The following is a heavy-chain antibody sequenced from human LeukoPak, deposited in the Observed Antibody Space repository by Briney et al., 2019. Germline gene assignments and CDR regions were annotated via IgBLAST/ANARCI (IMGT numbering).Heavy chain of an antibody. V-gene: IGHV3-23*01. CDR3: AKEQRGYSGYVVGSWFDP. J-gene: IGHJ5*02. CDR2: INGIDGIT. Sequence: QPGGSLRLSCVASGFTFSSYAISWVRQAPGEGLEWVSAINGIDGITYYAHSLKGLFTISRDNSKNALYMQMNSLRAEDTAVYYCAKEQRGYSGYVVGSWFDPWGQGTLVTVSS. CDR1: GFTFSSYA. D-gene: IGHD5-12*01.